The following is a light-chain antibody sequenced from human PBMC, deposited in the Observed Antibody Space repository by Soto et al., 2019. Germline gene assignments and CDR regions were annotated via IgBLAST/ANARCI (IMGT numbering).Light chain of an antibody. Sequence: QSALTQPASVSGSPGQSITISCTGTRSDVGRYNYVSWYQQHPGKAPKLLIYEVTYRPSGVSTRFSASKSGSTASLTISGIQAEDEADYYCSSYAATYTFVFGTGTKVTVL. CDR3: SSYAATYTFV. CDR1: RSDVGRYNY. J-gene: IGLJ1*01. CDR2: EVT. V-gene: IGLV2-14*01.